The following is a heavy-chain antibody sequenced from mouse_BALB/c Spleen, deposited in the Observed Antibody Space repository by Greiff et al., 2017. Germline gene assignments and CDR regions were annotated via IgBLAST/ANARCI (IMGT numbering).Heavy chain of an antibody. CDR3: TRDRGYYDYHYAMDY. D-gene: IGHD2-4*01. CDR2: ISSGGSYT. Sequence: EVKLMESGGGLVKPGGSLKLSCAASGFTFSSYTMSWVRQTPEKRLEWVATISSGGSYTYYPDSVKGRFTISRDNAKNTLYLQMSSLKSEDTAMYYCTRDRGYYDYHYAMDYWGQGTSVTVSS. CDR1: GFTFSSYT. V-gene: IGHV5-6-4*01. J-gene: IGHJ4*01.